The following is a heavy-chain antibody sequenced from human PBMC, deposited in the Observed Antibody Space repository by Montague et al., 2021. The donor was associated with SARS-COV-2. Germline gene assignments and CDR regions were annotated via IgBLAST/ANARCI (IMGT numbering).Heavy chain of an antibody. V-gene: IGHV6-1*01. CDR1: GDSVSSNIAT. CDR3: ARIPVGSKYYFDF. D-gene: IGHD2-2*01. J-gene: IGHJ4*02. CDR2: TYYRSKWYN. Sequence: CAISGDSVSSNIATWNWIRQSPSRGLEWLGRTYYRSKWYNDYAESVKSRITIDPGTSKHQSSLHLNSVTPEDTAVYYCARIPVGSKYYFDFWGRGTLVTVSS.